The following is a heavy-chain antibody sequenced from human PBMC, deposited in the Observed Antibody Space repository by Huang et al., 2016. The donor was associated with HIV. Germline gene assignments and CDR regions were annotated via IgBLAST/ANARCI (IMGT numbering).Heavy chain of an antibody. V-gene: IGHV1-18*01. D-gene: IGHD5-18*01. J-gene: IGHJ6*03. CDR3: ARGGGIQLWLLGYYYMDV. CDR1: GYTFSSFG. CDR2: ISGYNGNT. Sequence: QVQLVQSGAEVKKPGASVKVSCKASGYTFSSFGISWVRQAPGQGLEWVGGISGYNGNTKFAQKFQGRFTMTTDTSTSTAYMELRSLRSDDTAVYYCARGGGIQLWLLGYYYMDVWGNGTTVTVSS.